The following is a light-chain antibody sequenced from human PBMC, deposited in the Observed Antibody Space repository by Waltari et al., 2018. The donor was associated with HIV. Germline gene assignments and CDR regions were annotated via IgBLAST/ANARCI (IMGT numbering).Light chain of an antibody. Sequence: YALTPPPSAPVSPRQTATITCPGDALPNQYDYWYQIKEARPGQAPIYVIYKDTERPSEIPERFSGSSSGKTATLTISGVEAEDEADYYCQSADRSGASGVFGGGTRLTV. V-gene: IGLV3-25*03. J-gene: IGLJ3*02. CDR1: ALPNQY. CDR2: KDT. CDR3: QSADRSGASGV.